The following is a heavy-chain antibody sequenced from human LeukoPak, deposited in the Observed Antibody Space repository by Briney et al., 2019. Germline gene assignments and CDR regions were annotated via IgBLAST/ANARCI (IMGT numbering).Heavy chain of an antibody. Sequence: GGSLRLSCAASGLTFSNYSMNWVRQAPGKGLEWVSSISSSSSYRYYADLVKGRFTISRDNAKNSLYLQMNSLRAEDTAVYYCARGKREVRGVIIPPGYWGQGTLVTVSS. V-gene: IGHV3-21*01. D-gene: IGHD3-10*01. CDR2: ISSSSSYR. CDR3: ARGKREVRGVIIPPGY. CDR1: GLTFSNYS. J-gene: IGHJ4*02.